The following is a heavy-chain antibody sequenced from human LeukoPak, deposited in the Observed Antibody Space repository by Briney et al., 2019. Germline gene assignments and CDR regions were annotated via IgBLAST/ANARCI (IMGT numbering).Heavy chain of an antibody. Sequence: ASVKVSCKASGYTFTGYYMHWVRQAPGQGLEWMGWINPNSGGTNYAQKFQGWVTMTRNTSISTAYMELSSLRSEDTAVYYCARGRGGSSSWYDYWGQGTLVTVSS. J-gene: IGHJ4*02. D-gene: IGHD6-13*01. CDR1: GYTFTGYY. V-gene: IGHV1-2*04. CDR2: INPNSGGT. CDR3: ARGRGGSSSWYDY.